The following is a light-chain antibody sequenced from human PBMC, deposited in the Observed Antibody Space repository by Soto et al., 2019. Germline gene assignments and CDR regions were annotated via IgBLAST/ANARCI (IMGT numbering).Light chain of an antibody. Sequence: QSVLTQPASVSGSPGQSITTSCGGTSSDVGAYIYVSWYQQFPGKAPKLILYEVNNRPSGVSNRFSGSKSGTTASLTISGLQPEDEADYYCSAYSDIGTKVFGTGTKVTVL. CDR2: EVN. CDR3: SAYSDIGTKV. J-gene: IGLJ1*01. V-gene: IGLV2-14*03. CDR1: SSDVGAYIY.